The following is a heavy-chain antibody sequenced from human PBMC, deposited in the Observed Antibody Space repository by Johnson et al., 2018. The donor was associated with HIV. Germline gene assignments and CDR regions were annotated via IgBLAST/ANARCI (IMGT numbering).Heavy chain of an antibody. V-gene: IGHV3-30-3*01. Sequence: QVQLVESGGGVVQPGRSLRLSCAASGFTFSSYAMHCVRQAPGKGLEWVAVISYDGSNTYYADSVKGRFTISSDNSKNPLHLQMNSLRAADTAVYYCAKVMTASSVNSFGGVIDASDIWGQGTMVTVSS. D-gene: IGHD3-16*01. CDR2: ISYDGSNT. J-gene: IGHJ3*02. CDR3: AKVMTASSVNSFGGVIDASDI. CDR1: GFTFSSYA.